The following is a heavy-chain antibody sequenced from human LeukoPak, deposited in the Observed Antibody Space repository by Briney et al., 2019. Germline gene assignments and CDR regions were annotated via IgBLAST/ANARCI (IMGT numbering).Heavy chain of an antibody. CDR1: GYIFGSYD. J-gene: IGHJ5*02. V-gene: IGHV1-8*03. CDR3: ARGYCSGGSCSNWFDP. D-gene: IGHD2-15*01. Sequence: ASVKVSCKASGYIFGSYDINWVRQATGQGLEWMGWMNPYSGNTGYAQKYQGRVTFTTNTSIGTAYMELSSLRSEDTAVYYCARGYCSGGSCSNWFDPWGQGTLVTVSS. CDR2: MNPYSGNT.